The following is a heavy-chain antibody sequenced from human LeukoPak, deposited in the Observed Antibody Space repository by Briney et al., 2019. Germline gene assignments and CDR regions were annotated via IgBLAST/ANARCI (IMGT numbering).Heavy chain of an antibody. CDR1: GGSISSSSYY. J-gene: IGHJ6*03. CDR2: IYYSGST. V-gene: IGHV4-39*01. CDR3: ASYPAVSAARPYYMDV. Sequence: SETLSLTCTVSGGSISSSSYYWGWIRQPPGKGLEWIGSIYYSGSTYYNPSLKSRVTISVDTSKNQFSLKLSSVTAADTAVYYCASYPAVSAARPYYMDVWGKGTTVTVSS. D-gene: IGHD6-6*01.